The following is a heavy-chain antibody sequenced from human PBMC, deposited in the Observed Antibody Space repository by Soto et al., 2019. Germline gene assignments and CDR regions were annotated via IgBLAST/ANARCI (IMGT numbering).Heavy chain of an antibody. Sequence: QVQLVQSGAEVKKPGSSVKVSCKASGGTFSSYAISWVRQAPGQGLEWMGGIIPIFGTANYAQKFQGRVTITADESTSTAYMELSXLXXXXTXXXXCAXXGTXXXXXXXYFDXXGQGTLVTVSS. J-gene: IGHJ4*02. CDR2: IIPIFGTA. D-gene: IGHD3-10*01. CDR3: AXXGTXXXXXXXYFDX. V-gene: IGHV1-69*12. CDR1: GGTFSSYA.